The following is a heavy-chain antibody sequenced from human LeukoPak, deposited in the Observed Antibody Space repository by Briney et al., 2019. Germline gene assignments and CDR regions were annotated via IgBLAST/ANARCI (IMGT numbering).Heavy chain of an antibody. J-gene: IGHJ4*02. CDR3: ARDLGFWSGYRYYFDY. V-gene: IGHV3-30-3*01. Sequence: PGGSLRLSCAASGFTFSSYAMHWVRQAPGKGLEWVAVISYDGSNKYYADSVKGRFTISRDNSKNTLYLQMNSLRAEDTAVYYCARDLGFWSGYRYYFDYWGQGTLVTVSS. CDR2: ISYDGSNK. CDR1: GFTFSSYA. D-gene: IGHD3-3*01.